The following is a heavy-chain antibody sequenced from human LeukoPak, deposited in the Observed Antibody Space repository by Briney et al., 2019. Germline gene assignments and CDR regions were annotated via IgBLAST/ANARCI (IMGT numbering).Heavy chain of an antibody. J-gene: IGHJ4*02. Sequence: PGGSLRLSCAASGFTFNTYTMNWVRQAPGKGLEWVSYISGSSGIIDYADTVKGRFTISRDNGKNSLYLQMNSLRDEDTAVYYCARDRDYAFDYWGQGTLVTVSS. V-gene: IGHV3-48*02. D-gene: IGHD4-17*01. CDR1: GFTFNTYT. CDR3: ARDRDYAFDY. CDR2: ISGSSGII.